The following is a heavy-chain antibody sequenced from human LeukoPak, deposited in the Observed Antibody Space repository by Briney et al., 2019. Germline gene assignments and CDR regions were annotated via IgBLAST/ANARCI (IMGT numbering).Heavy chain of an antibody. Sequence: GGSLRLSCAASGFTFSNNWMTWVRQAPGKRLEWVANINQDGGEKYFVDSVKGRFTISRDNAKNSLYLQMNSLRAEDTAVYYCARGADFYSSSWYSAHWGQGTLVTVSS. V-gene: IGHV3-7*01. CDR1: GFTFSNNW. D-gene: IGHD6-13*01. J-gene: IGHJ4*02. CDR3: ARGADFYSSSWYSAH. CDR2: INQDGGEK.